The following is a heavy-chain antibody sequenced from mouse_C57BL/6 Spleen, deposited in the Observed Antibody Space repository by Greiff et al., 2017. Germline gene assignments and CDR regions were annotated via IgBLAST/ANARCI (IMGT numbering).Heavy chain of an antibody. D-gene: IGHD2-4*01. J-gene: IGHJ2*01. CDR1: GYTFTDYN. CDR3: AISLNDYGYYFDY. Sequence: EVQLQQSGPELVKPGASVKIPCKASGYTFTDYNMDWVKQSHGKSLEWIGDINPNNGGTIYNQKFKGKATLTVDKSSSTAYMEIRSLTSEDTAVYYCAISLNDYGYYFDYWGQGTTLTVSS. CDR2: INPNNGGT. V-gene: IGHV1-18*01.